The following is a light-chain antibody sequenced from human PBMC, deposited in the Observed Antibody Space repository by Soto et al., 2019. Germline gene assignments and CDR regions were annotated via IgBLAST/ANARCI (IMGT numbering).Light chain of an antibody. Sequence: QTVVTQEPSCSVSPGGTVTLTCGFSSGSVSTSYYPSWYQQTPGQAPRTLIYSTNTRSSGVPDRFSGSILGNKAALTITGAQADDESDYYCVLYMGSGIWVFGGGTKVTVL. V-gene: IGLV8-61*01. CDR2: STN. CDR3: VLYMGSGIWV. J-gene: IGLJ2*01. CDR1: SGSVSTSYY.